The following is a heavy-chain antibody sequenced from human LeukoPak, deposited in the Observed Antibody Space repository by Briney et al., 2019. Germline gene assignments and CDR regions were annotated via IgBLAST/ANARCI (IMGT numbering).Heavy chain of an antibody. CDR3: ARDSLFNWNDGAFDI. CDR2: IYSGGST. D-gene: IGHD1-20*01. V-gene: IGHV3-53*01. J-gene: IGHJ3*02. Sequence: GGSLRLSCAASGFTVSSNYTSWVRQAPGKGLEWVSVIYSGGSTYYADSVKGRFTISRDNSKNTLYLQMNSLRAEDTAVYYCARDSLFNWNDGAFDIWGQGTMVTVSS. CDR1: GFTVSSNY.